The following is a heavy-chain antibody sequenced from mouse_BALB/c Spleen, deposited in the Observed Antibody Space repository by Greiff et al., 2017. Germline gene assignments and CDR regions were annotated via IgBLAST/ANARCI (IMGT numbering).Heavy chain of an antibody. J-gene: IGHJ3*01. V-gene: IGHV1S29*02. D-gene: IGHD3-1*01. Sequence: VQLQQSGPELVKPGASVKISCKASGYTFTDYNMHWVKQSHGKSLEWIGYIYPYNGGTGYNQKFKSKATLTVDNSSSTAYMELRSLTSEDSAVYYCARGQGAPWFAYWGQGTLVTVSA. CDR3: ARGQGAPWFAY. CDR1: GYTFTDYN. CDR2: IYPYNGGT.